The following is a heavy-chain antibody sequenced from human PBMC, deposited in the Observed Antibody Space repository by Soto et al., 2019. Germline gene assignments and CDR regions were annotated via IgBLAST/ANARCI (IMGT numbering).Heavy chain of an antibody. CDR2: ISGSGGST. Sequence: GGSLRLSCAASGFTFSSYAMNWVRQAPGKGLEWVSGISGSGGSTYYADSVKGRFTISRDNSKNTLYLQMNSLRAEDTAVYYCARDRYHWNYFCFDPWGQGTLVTVSS. J-gene: IGHJ5*02. V-gene: IGHV3-23*01. CDR3: ARDRYHWNYFCFDP. CDR1: GFTFSSYA. D-gene: IGHD1-7*01.